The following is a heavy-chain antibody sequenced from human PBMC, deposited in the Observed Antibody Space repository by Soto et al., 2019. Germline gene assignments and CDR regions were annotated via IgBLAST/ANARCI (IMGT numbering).Heavy chain of an antibody. CDR2: ISDDGDST. J-gene: IGHJ4*02. CDR3: ATRSGYQEAAYLDY. Sequence: EVQLLESGGDLVQPGGSLRLSCAVSRFTFSSYGMNWVRQAPGKGLEWVSSISDDGDSTYYADSVKGRFTISRDNSKKTLYRKMNSLRAEDTAVYYCATRSGYQEAAYLDYWGQGTLVTVSS. V-gene: IGHV3-23*01. D-gene: IGHD5-12*01. CDR1: RFTFSSYG.